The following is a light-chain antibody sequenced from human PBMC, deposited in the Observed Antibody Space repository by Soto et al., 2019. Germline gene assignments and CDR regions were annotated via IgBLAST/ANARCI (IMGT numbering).Light chain of an antibody. CDR1: QTVTTN. J-gene: IGKJ4*01. CDR2: GVS. Sequence: EIVMTQSPATVSVSPGERATLSCRASQTVTTNLAWYQQRPGQAPRLLIYGVSTRATGIPARFSGSGSETEFTLTISSLQSEDFAVYYCQHYNSWPLSFGGGTKVDIK. CDR3: QHYNSWPLS. V-gene: IGKV3-15*01.